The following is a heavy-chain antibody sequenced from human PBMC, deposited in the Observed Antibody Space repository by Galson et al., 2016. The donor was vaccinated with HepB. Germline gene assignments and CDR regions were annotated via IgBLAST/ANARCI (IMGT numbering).Heavy chain of an antibody. CDR3: AKDRRPPPYSGYDYGYFGD. Sequence: SLRLSCAASGFIFDTSGLHWVRQAPGKGLEWVARISFDGNNRDYGDSVKGRFTISRDNSKNTLSLQMNSLRDEDTAVYYCAKDRRPPPYSGYDYGYFGDWGQGTLVIVSS. CDR2: ISFDGNNR. D-gene: IGHD5-12*01. J-gene: IGHJ1*01. CDR1: GFIFDTSG. V-gene: IGHV3-30*18.